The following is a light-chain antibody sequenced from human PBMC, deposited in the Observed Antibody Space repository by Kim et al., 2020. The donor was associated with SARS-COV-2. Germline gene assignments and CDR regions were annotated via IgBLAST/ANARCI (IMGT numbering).Light chain of an antibody. CDR1: SLKTYY. CDR3: NSRDNSGDHVV. J-gene: IGLJ2*01. V-gene: IGLV3-19*01. CDR2: GKN. Sequence: ALGQTVRITCQVDSLKTYYATWDQQKPGQAPIVVIYGKNNRPSGIPDRFSGSSSGNTASLTVTGAQAVDEADYYCNSRDNSGDHVVFVGGTQLTVL.